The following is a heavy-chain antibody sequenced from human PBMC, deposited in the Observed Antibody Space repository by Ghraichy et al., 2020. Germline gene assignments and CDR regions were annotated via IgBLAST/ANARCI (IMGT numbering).Heavy chain of an antibody. CDR1: GFTFSSYA. V-gene: IGHV3-23*01. CDR2: ISGST. CDR3: AQLGLGIYGAFDK. Sequence: GGSLRLSCAASGFTFSSYAMSWVRQAPGKGLEWVSDISGSTYYADSVKGRFTISRDNSKNTLYLQMNSLRAEDTVVYYCAQLGLGIYGAFDKWGQGTIVTVSS. J-gene: IGHJ3*02. D-gene: IGHD3-16*01.